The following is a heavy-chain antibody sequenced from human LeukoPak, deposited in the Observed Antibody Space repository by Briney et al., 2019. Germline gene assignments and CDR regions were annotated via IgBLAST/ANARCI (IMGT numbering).Heavy chain of an antibody. Sequence: GGSLRLSCAASGFXFSTYWMHWVRQAPGKGRVWVSVINSDGSRTTYADAVKGRSTISRDNAKNTLYLQMNSLRTEDTAVYYCARPETQYSSGLDGFDIWGQGTMVTVSS. CDR3: ARPETQYSSGLDGFDI. CDR1: GFXFSTYW. J-gene: IGHJ3*02. V-gene: IGHV3-74*01. CDR2: INSDGSRT. D-gene: IGHD6-19*01.